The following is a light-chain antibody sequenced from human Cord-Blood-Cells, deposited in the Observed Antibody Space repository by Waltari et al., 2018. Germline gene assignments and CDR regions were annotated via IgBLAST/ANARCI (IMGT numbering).Light chain of an antibody. J-gene: IGKJ4*01. CDR2: DAS. CDR1: QNVSSY. Sequence: EIVLTQSPATLSLSPGASATLSCGASQNVSSYLAWYQQKPGQAPRLLIYDASNRATGVPARFSGSGSGTDFTLTISILEPEDSAVYCCQQRSNWLTFGGGTKVEIK. V-gene: IGKV3-11*01. CDR3: QQRSNWLT.